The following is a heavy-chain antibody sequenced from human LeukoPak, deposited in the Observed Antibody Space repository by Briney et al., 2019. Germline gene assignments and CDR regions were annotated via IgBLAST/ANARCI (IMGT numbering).Heavy chain of an antibody. Sequence: GGSLRLSCAASGFTFSSYGMHWVRQAAGKGLEWVAVIWYDGTNKYYADSVKGRFTISRDSSKNTLYLQMNSLRVEDMAVYYCARAAYESTGYLTLWGQGTLVTVSS. CDR3: ARAAYESTGYLTL. V-gene: IGHV3-33*01. J-gene: IGHJ4*02. CDR1: GFTFSSYG. CDR2: IWYDGTNK. D-gene: IGHD3-22*01.